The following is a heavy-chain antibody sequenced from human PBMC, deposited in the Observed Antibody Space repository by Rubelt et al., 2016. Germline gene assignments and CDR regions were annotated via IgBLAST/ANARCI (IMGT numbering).Heavy chain of an antibody. Sequence: QVQLVQSGAEVKKPGASVKVSCKASGYTFTTYYMHWVRQAPGQGLEWMAWINPNSGVTNYAQKFQGRVALTRDTSISTGSMELRRLTSDDTAVYYCVRENWYYDNWGQGTLVTVSS. J-gene: IGHJ4*02. CDR2: INPNSGVT. D-gene: IGHD1-7*01. CDR1: GYTFTTYY. CDR3: VRENWYYDN. V-gene: IGHV1-2*02.